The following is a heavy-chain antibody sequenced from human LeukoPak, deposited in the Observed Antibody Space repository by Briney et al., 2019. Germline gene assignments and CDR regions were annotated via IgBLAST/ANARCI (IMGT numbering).Heavy chain of an antibody. J-gene: IGHJ5*02. CDR3: ARDPGGGEVLGGNWFDP. V-gene: IGHV4-39*02. CDR2: IYYSGST. CDR1: GGSISSSSYY. Sequence: PSETLSLTCTVSGGSISSSSYYWGWIRQPPGKGLEWIGSIYYSGSTYYNPSLKSRVTISVDTSKNQFSLKLSSVTAADTAVYYCARDPGGGEVLGGNWFDPWGQGTLVTVSS. D-gene: IGHD1-26*01.